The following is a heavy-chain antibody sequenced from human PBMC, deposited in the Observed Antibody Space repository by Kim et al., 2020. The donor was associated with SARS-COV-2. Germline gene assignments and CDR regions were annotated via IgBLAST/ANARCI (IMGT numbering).Heavy chain of an antibody. D-gene: IGHD1-7*01. J-gene: IGHJ5*02. CDR2: A. Sequence: ANYAHKLQGRVTITADKSTRTAYMELSSLRSEDTAVYYCAGPQGNYAFDPWGQGTLVTVSS. CDR3: AGPQGNYAFDP. V-gene: IGHV1-69*02.